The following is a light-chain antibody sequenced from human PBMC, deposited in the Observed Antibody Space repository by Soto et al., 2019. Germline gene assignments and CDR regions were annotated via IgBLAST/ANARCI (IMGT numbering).Light chain of an antibody. CDR1: ITDIGAYNY. J-gene: IGLJ1*01. CDR2: GVS. CDR3: SSYTSSNTLYV. Sequence: QSALTQPASVSGSPGQSITISCTGTITDIGAYNYVSWYQQHPGKAPKLLIYGVSSRPSGVSNRFSGSKSGNAAYLTISGLQADDEAEYYCSSYTSSNTLYVFGTGTKLTVL. V-gene: IGLV2-14*01.